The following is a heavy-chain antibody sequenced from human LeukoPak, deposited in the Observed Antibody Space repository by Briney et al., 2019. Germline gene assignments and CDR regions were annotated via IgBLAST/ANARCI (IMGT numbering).Heavy chain of an antibody. CDR1: GFTFSSYG. CDR2: IRYDGSNK. D-gene: IGHD4-17*01. V-gene: IGHV3-30*02. J-gene: IGHJ6*02. CDR3: ARNSFTVTTQYYYYGMDV. Sequence: GSLRLSCAASGFTFSSYGMHWVRQAPGKGLEWVAFIRYDGSNKYYADSVKGRFTISRDNSKNTLYLQMNSLRAEDTAVYYCARNSFTVTTQYYYYGMDVWGQGTTVTVSS.